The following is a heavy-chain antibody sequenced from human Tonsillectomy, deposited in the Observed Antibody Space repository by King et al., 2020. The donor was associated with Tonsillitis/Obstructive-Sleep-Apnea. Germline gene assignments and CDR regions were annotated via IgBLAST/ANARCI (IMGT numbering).Heavy chain of an antibody. V-gene: IGHV4-39*01. Sequence: QLQESGPGLVKPSETLSLTCTVSGGSISSSSYYWGWIRQPPGKGLEWIGSIYYSGSTFYNPSLKSRVTISVDTSKNQFSLKLTSVTAADTAVYYCARLGYTIFGVVIGGFDYWGQGTLVTVSS. J-gene: IGHJ4*02. CDR2: IYYSGST. D-gene: IGHD3-3*01. CDR1: GGSISSSSYY. CDR3: ARLGYTIFGVVIGGFDY.